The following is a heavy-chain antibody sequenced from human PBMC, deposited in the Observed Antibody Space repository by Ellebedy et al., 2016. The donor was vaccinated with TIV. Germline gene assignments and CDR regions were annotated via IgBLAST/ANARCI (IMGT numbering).Heavy chain of an antibody. J-gene: IGHJ4*02. CDR3: ARGAYFTVTDTSLIDY. Sequence: GGSLRLSXAGSGFTFGGFGIHWVRQAPGKGLEWVAVVSYDGNKKYYSDSVKGRFTISRDNSKNTLHLHMNNLRTEDTAVYYCARGAYFTVTDTSLIDYWGQGTLVTVSS. D-gene: IGHD6-19*01. CDR1: GFTFGGFG. V-gene: IGHV3-30*03. CDR2: VSYDGNKK.